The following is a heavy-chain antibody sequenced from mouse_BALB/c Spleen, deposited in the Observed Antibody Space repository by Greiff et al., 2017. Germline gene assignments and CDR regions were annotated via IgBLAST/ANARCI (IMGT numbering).Heavy chain of an antibody. CDR3: ARVYGGYFDV. J-gene: IGHJ1*01. V-gene: IGHV1S81*02. CDR2: INPSNGRT. D-gene: IGHD1-1*01. Sequence: QVQLQQPGAELVKPGASVKLSCKASGYTFTSYWMHWVKQRPGQGLEWIGEINPSNGRTNYNEKFKSKATLTVDKSSSTAYMQLSSLTSEDSAVYYCARVYGGYFDVWGAGTTVTVSS. CDR1: GYTFTSYW.